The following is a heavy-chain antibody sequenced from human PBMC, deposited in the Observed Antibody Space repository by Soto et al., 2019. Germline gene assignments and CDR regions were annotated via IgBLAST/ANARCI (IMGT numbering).Heavy chain of an antibody. J-gene: IGHJ6*02. CDR3: ATPGYRYGSYYYYYGMDV. D-gene: IGHD5-18*01. CDR1: GYTLTELS. CDR2: FDPEDGET. V-gene: IGHV1-24*01. Sequence: ASGKVSCKVSGYTLTELSMHWVRQAPGKGLEWMGGFDPEDGETIYAQKFQGRVTMTEDTSTDTAYMELSSLRSEDTAVYYCATPGYRYGSYYYYYGMDVWGQGTTVTVSS.